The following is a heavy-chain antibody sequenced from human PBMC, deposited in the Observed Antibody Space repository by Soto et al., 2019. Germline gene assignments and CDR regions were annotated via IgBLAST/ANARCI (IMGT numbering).Heavy chain of an antibody. V-gene: IGHV1-2*02. D-gene: IGHD3-3*01. J-gene: IGHJ4*02. Sequence: GASVKVSCKASGYAFIAYNIHWIRQAPGQGLEWMGYVNPDTGGTHFAQEFQGRATMTRDTSISAVYMELRGLTSDDTAIYYCARGIMVYGLIIIHFDLWGPGSQVTVSS. CDR3: ARGIMVYGLIIIHFDL. CDR2: VNPDTGGT. CDR1: GYAFIAYN.